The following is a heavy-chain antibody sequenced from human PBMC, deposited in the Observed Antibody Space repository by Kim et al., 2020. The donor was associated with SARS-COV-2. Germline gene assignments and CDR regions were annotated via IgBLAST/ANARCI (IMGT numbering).Heavy chain of an antibody. Sequence: SVKVSCKASGGTFSSYAISWVRQAPGQGLEWMGGIIPIFGTANYAQKFQGRVTITADESTSTAYMELSSLRSEDTAVYYCARDSPNSLVRYFPNVPSFHAFDIWGQGTMVTVSS. CDR1: GGTFSSYA. J-gene: IGHJ3*02. V-gene: IGHV1-69*13. CDR2: IIPIFGTA. CDR3: ARDSPNSLVRYFPNVPSFHAFDI. D-gene: IGHD3-9*01.